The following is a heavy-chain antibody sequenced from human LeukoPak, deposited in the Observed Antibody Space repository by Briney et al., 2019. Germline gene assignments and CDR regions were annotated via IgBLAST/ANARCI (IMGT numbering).Heavy chain of an antibody. J-gene: IGHJ6*03. CDR2: MNPNSGST. CDR3: ARGPQWRGDYYYIDV. D-gene: IGHD6-19*01. CDR1: GYTFTSYD. Sequence: GASVKVSCKASGYTFTSYDINWVRQATGQGLEWMGWMNPNSGSTGYAQKFQGRVTMTMNTSITTAYMELSSLIFEDTAVYYCARGPQWRGDYYYIDVWGRGTTVTVSS. V-gene: IGHV1-8*02.